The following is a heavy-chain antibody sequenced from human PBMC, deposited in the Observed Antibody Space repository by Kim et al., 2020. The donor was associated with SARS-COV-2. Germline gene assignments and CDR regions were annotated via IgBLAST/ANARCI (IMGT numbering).Heavy chain of an antibody. J-gene: IGHJ2*01. D-gene: IGHD3-16*01. V-gene: IGHV3-23*01. Sequence: GGSLRLSCAASEFTFSHYAMSWVRQAPGKGLEWVSGIFGSGSGTYYADSMKGRFTISRDNSKNTLYLHMDNLRAEDTAVYYCARHLHFPTVTFYWYFDFWGRGTPVTVST. CDR3: ARHLHFPTVTFYWYFDF. CDR1: EFTFSHYA. CDR2: IFGSGSGT.